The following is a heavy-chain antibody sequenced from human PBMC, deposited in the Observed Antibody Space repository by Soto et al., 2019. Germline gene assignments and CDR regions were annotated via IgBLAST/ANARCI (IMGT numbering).Heavy chain of an antibody. CDR3: LRMGSYRFDS. J-gene: IGHJ4*02. V-gene: IGHV3-74*01. D-gene: IGHD3-10*01. CDR1: GVSFSNYW. Sequence: PAGSLRLACEASGVSFSNYWMHWARQAPGEGLVWVSLISFDGTTITYADSVKGRFTISRDNAQNTLYLQLNSLRAEDTAVYYRLRMGSYRFDSWGLGTLVTVSS. CDR2: ISFDGTTI.